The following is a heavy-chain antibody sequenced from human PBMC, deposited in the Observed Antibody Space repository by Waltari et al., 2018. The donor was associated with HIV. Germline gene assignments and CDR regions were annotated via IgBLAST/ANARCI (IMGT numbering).Heavy chain of an antibody. V-gene: IGHV3-21*01. Sequence: EVQLVESGGGLVKPGGSLRLSCAASGFTFSSYSMNWVSSISSSSSYIYYADSVKGRFTISRDNAKNSLYLQMNSLRVEDMAVYFCARDPRYDISGYGDYWGQGTLVTVSS. CDR2: ISSSSSYI. J-gene: IGHJ4*02. CDR3: ARDPRYDISGYGDY. CDR1: GFTFSSYS. D-gene: IGHD3-22*01.